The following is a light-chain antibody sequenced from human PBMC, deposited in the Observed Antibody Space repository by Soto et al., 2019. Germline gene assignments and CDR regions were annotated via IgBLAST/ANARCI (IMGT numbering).Light chain of an antibody. Sequence: QSALTQPASVSASPGQSITISCTGPSTDVGAYNYVSWYQQHPGKAPKLIIYEVSNRPSGVSNRFSGSKSGNTASLTISGLQAEDEADYYCSSPMPSSTLFGGGTKLTVL. V-gene: IGLV2-14*01. CDR2: EVS. CDR3: SSPMPSSTL. CDR1: STDVGAYNY. J-gene: IGLJ2*01.